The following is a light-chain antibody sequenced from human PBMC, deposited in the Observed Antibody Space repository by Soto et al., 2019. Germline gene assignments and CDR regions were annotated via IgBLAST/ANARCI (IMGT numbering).Light chain of an antibody. Sequence: DIQMTQSPSTLSASLGEGATITCRAGQSISNWVAWYQQKPGKAPKLLIHRASTLESGVPSRFSGSGSGTEFTLTISSLQPDDFATYYCQHYNSYTEAFGQGTKVDIK. J-gene: IGKJ1*01. V-gene: IGKV1-5*03. CDR2: RAS. CDR3: QHYNSYTEA. CDR1: QSISNW.